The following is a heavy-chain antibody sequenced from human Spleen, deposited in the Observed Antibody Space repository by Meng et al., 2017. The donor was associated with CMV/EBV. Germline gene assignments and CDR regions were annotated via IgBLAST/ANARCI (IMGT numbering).Heavy chain of an antibody. J-gene: IGHJ4*02. Sequence: GESLKISCVVSGFNFSTYGMYWVRQAPGKGLEWVSSISSSSSYIYYADSVKGRFTISRDNAKNSLYLQMNSLRAEDTAVYYCARDGSVVPPHFDYWGQGTLVTVSS. CDR2: ISSSSSYI. CDR1: GFNFSTYG. CDR3: ARDGSVVPPHFDY. D-gene: IGHD2-2*01. V-gene: IGHV3-21*01.